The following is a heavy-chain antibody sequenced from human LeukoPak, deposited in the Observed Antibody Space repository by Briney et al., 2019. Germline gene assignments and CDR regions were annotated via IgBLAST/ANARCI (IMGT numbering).Heavy chain of an antibody. D-gene: IGHD3-10*01. CDR1: GGSISSYY. J-gene: IGHJ4*02. Sequence: SETLSLTCTVSGGSISSYYWSWIRQPAGKGLEWIGRIYTSGSTNYNPSLKSRVTMSVDTPKNQFSLKLSSVTAADTAVYYCARASLRFGELSFDYWGQGTLVTVSS. CDR2: IYTSGST. CDR3: ARASLRFGELSFDY. V-gene: IGHV4-4*07.